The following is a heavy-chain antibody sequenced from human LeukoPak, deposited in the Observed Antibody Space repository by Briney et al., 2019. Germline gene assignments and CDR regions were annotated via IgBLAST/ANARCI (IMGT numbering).Heavy chain of an antibody. V-gene: IGHV4-28*01. CDR2: IYYSGST. CDR1: GYSISSSNW. D-gene: IGHD1-1*01. Sequence: SETLSLTCAVSGYSISSSNWWGWIRQPPGKGLEWIGYIYYSGSTYYNPPLKSRVTMSVDTSKNQFSLKLSSVTAVDTAVYYCARNAAPYNWNDVPQGWFDPWGQGTLVTVSS. J-gene: IGHJ5*02. CDR3: ARNAAPYNWNDVPQGWFDP.